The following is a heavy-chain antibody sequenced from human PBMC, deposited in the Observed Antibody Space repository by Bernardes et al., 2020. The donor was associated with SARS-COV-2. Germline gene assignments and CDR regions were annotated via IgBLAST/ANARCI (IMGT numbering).Heavy chain of an antibody. CDR2: ISDSGYGT. V-gene: IGHV3-23*01. D-gene: IGHD1-26*01. CDR3: ARRDRYIQWADAFDI. Sequence: GGSLRLSCAASEFTFSSHSMSWVRQAPGKGLEWVSSISDSGYGTYYSDSLKGRITISRDNSKNTLYLQMSGLRVDDTAVYYCARRDRYIQWADAFDIWGQGTVVTVSS. CDR1: EFTFSSHS. J-gene: IGHJ3*02.